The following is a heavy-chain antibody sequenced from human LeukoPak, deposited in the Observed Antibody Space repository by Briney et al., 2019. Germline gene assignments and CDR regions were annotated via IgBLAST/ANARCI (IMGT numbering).Heavy chain of an antibody. CDR1: GYTFTRYG. CDR2: IIPIFGTA. D-gene: IGHD4-23*01. V-gene: IGHV1-69*06. J-gene: IGHJ5*02. CDR3: PKADFEYRGNSVNYIFDP. Sequence: SVKVSCKASGYTFTRYGNSWVRQAPGQGLEWMVGIIPIFGTANYAQKFQGRVTLTADKSTSTAYKELRGLRCQDSDGYYRPKADFEYRGNSVNYIFDPWGKGTLVTVSS.